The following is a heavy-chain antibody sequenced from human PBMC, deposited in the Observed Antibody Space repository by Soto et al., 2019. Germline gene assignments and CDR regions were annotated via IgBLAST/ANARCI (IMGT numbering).Heavy chain of an antibody. V-gene: IGHV3-23*01. D-gene: IGHD6-13*01. CDR1: GFTFSSYA. J-gene: IGHJ6*02. CDR2: ISGSGDTT. CDR3: AWYSSTWTQVFGYYGMDV. Sequence: GGSLRLSCAASGFTFSSYAMSWVRQAPGKGLEWVSTISGSGDTTYNADSVRGRLTISRDNSKNTLYLQMNSLRAEDTAVYYCAWYSSTWTQVFGYYGMDVWGQGTTVTVSS.